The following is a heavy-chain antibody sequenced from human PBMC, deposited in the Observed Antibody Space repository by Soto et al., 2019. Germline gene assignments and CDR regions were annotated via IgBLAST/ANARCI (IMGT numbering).Heavy chain of an antibody. CDR3: ARTYSSSWYAEYFQH. CDR2: ISSSSSTI. Sequence: GGPLILSWAASGCTFSSYSMNWVRPAPGKGLEWVSYISSSSSTIYYADSVKGRFTISRDNAKNSLYLQMNSLRDEDTAVYYCARTYSSSWYAEYFQHWGQGTLVNLSS. V-gene: IGHV3-48*02. D-gene: IGHD6-13*01. CDR1: GCTFSSYS. J-gene: IGHJ1*01.